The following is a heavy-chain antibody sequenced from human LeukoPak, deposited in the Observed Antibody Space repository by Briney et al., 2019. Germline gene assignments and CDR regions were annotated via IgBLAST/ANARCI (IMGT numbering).Heavy chain of an antibody. CDR3: AKNYYDSSGYYYRECFQH. CDR1: GGSFSGYY. V-gene: IGHV4-34*01. J-gene: IGHJ1*01. Sequence: SETLSLTCAVYGGSFSGYYWSWIRQPPGKGLEWIGEINHSGSTNYNPSLKSRVTISVDTSKNQFSLKLSSVTAADTAVYYCAKNYYDSSGYYYRECFQHWGQGTLVTVSS. CDR2: INHSGST. D-gene: IGHD3-22*01.